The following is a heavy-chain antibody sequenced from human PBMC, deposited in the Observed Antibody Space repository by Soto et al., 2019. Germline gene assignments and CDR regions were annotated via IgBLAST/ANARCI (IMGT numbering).Heavy chain of an antibody. J-gene: IGHJ3*02. Sequence: QVQLVESGGGVVQPGRSLRLSCAASGFTFSSYGMHWVRQAPGKGLEWVAVIWYDGSNKYYADSVKGRFTISRDNSKNTLYLQMNSLRAEDTAVYYCAREEDVAYCGGDCFDAFDIWGQGTMVTVS. CDR2: IWYDGSNK. V-gene: IGHV3-33*01. CDR3: AREEDVAYCGGDCFDAFDI. CDR1: GFTFSSYG. D-gene: IGHD2-21*02.